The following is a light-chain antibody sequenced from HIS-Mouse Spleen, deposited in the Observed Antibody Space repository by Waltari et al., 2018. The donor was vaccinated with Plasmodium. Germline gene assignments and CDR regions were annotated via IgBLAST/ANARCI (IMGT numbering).Light chain of an antibody. Sequence: DIQMTQSPSSLSASVGVRVTINCRASQSISNSLNWYQQKPGNAPKFRIYDASTLQSGVPSRFIGSGSGTDFTLTISSLQPEDFATYYCQQSYSAWTFGQGTKVESK. CDR3: QQSYSAWT. CDR2: DAS. V-gene: IGKV1-39*01. J-gene: IGKJ1*01. CDR1: QSISNS.